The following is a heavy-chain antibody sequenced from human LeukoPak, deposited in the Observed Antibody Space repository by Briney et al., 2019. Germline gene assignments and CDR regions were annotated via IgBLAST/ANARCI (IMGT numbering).Heavy chain of an antibody. J-gene: IGHJ4*02. D-gene: IGHD6-13*01. Sequence: GASVKVSCKASGGTFSSYAISWVRQAPGQGLEWMGRIIPILGIANYAQKFQGRVTMTRNTSISTAYMELSSLRSEDTAVYYCARGLAAGWVDYWGQGTLVTVSS. V-gene: IGHV1-69*04. CDR2: IIPILGIA. CDR3: ARGLAAGWVDY. CDR1: GGTFSSYA.